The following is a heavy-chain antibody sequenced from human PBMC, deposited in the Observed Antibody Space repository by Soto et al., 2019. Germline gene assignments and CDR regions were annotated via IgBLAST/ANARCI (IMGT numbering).Heavy chain of an antibody. CDR1: GFTFSSYG. J-gene: IGHJ4*02. CDR3: AKWNGGFNY. D-gene: IGHD3-16*01. CDR2: ISYDGSYK. V-gene: IGHV3-30*18. Sequence: QVQLVESGGGVVQPGRSLRLSCAASGFTFSSYGMHWVRQAPGKGLEWVAVISYDGSYKYYADSVKGRFTISRDNSKNTRYLQMNSRRAEDTAVYYCAKWNGGFNYWGQGTLVTVSS.